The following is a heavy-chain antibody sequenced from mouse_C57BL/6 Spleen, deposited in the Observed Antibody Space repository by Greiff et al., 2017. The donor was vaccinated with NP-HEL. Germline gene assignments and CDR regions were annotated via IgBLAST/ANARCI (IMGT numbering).Heavy chain of an antibody. CDR3: ARGTTVVNWYFDV. Sequence: VQLQQPGAELVKPGASVKMSCKASGYTFTSYWITWVLQRPGQGLEWIGDIYPGSGSTNYNEKFKSKATLTVDTSSSTAYMQLSSLTSEDSAVYYCARGTTVVNWYFDVWGTGTTVTVSS. D-gene: IGHD1-1*01. J-gene: IGHJ1*03. CDR1: GYTFTSYW. CDR2: IYPGSGST. V-gene: IGHV1-55*01.